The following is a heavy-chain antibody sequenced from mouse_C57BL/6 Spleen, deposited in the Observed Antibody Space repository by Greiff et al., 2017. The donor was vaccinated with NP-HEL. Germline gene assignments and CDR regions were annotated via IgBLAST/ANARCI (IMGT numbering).Heavy chain of an antibody. V-gene: IGHV6-3*01. CDR2: IRLKSDNYAT. CDR1: GFTFSNYW. CDR3: TGPPDYYAMDY. J-gene: IGHJ4*01. Sequence: EVKVEESGGGLVQPGGSMKLSCVASGFTFSNYWMNWVRQSPEKGLQWVAQIRLKSDNYATHYAESVKGRFTISRDDSKSSVYLQMNNLRAEDTGIYYCTGPPDYYAMDYWGQGTSVTVSS.